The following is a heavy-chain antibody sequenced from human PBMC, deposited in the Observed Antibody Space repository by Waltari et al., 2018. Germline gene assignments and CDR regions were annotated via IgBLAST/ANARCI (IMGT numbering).Heavy chain of an antibody. CDR2: ISADGGNT. V-gene: IGHV3-23*01. D-gene: IGHD6-13*01. CDR1: GFTFSNYA. CDR3: ARDREGISWTLDY. J-gene: IGHJ4*02. Sequence: EVQLLESGGGLVQPGGSRRVSCAASGFTFSNYAMGWVRQAQGRGLEWVSAISADGGNTYFAPSVKGRFTISRDYSKGTVSLQMNSLRAEDTAVYYCARDREGISWTLDYWGQGTLVTVSS.